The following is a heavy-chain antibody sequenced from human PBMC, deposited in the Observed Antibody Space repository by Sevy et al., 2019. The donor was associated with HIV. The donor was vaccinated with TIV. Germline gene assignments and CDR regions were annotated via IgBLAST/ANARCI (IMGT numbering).Heavy chain of an antibody. D-gene: IGHD3-16*01. J-gene: IGHJ6*02. CDR1: GFSISDYY. Sequence: GGSLRLSCAASGFSISDYYMSWIRQAPGKGLQWISYISSSGDTIYYADSVKRRFTISRDNAKNSLYLQLNSLRAEDTAVYYCARDHEKDGELGDYYYYAMDVWGRGTTVTVSS. CDR3: ARDHEKDGELGDYYYYAMDV. V-gene: IGHV3-11*01. CDR2: ISSSGDTI.